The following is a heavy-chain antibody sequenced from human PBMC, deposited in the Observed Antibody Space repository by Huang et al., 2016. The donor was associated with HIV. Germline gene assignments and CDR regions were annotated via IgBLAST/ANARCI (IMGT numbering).Heavy chain of an antibody. CDR2: IYSGGTT. D-gene: IGHD2-8*02. J-gene: IGHJ4*02. CDR1: GFTVSTNY. Sequence: EVQLVESGGGLIQPGGSLRLSCAASGFTVSTNYMTWVSQAPGKGLEWVSLIYSGGTTYYADSVKGRFTISRDDSENTRYLHMTSLRAGDTAVYYCAKEGDTGAALGYWGQGTLVTVS. V-gene: IGHV3-53*01. CDR3: AKEGDTGAALGY.